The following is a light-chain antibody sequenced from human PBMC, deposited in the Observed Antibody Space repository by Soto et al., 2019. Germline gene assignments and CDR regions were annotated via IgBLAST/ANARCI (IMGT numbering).Light chain of an antibody. CDR1: QSVSSY. J-gene: IGKJ2*01. V-gene: IGKV3-11*01. CDR2: DAS. Sequence: EIVLTQSPATLSLSPGERATLSCRASQSVSSYLAWYQQKPGQAPRLLIYDASNRATGIPARFSGSGSGTDFTLTISSLEPEDFAVYYCQQRQAFGQGTKLASK. CDR3: QQRQA.